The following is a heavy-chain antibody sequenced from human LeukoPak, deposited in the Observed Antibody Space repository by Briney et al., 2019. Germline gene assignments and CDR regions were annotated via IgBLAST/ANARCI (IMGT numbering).Heavy chain of an antibody. J-gene: IGHJ4*02. CDR2: IRSKAYGGTT. CDR3: TRGLEYSSPSDY. CDR1: GFTFGDYA. V-gene: IGHV3-49*04. Sequence: GGSLRLSCTASGFTFGDYAMSWVRQAPGKGLEWVGFIRSKAYGGTTEYAASVKGRFTISRDDSKSIAYLQMNSLKTEDTAVYYCTRGLEYSSPSDYWGQGTLVTVSS. D-gene: IGHD6-6*01.